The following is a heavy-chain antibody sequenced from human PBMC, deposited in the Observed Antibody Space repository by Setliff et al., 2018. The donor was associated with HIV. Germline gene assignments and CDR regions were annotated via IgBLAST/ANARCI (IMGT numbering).Heavy chain of an antibody. J-gene: IGHJ4*02. CDR1: GYSFTSYW. V-gene: IGHV5-51*01. CDR3: ARPGIAAAGMLTYYFDY. Sequence: PGESLTISCKGSGYSFTSYWIGWVRQMPGKGLEWMGIIYPGDSDTRYSPSFQGQVTISADKSISTAYLQWSSLKASDTAMYYCARPGIAAAGMLTYYFDYWGQGTLVTVSS. CDR2: IYPGDSDT. D-gene: IGHD6-13*01.